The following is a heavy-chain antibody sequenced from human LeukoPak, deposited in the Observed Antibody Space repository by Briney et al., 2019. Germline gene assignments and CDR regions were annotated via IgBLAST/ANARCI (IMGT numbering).Heavy chain of an antibody. D-gene: IGHD7-27*01. CDR2: IGTGGTNT. CDR3: AKDSGRLGVREVFDF. J-gene: IGHJ3*01. V-gene: IGHV3-23*01. Sequence: GGSLRLSCAASRFTLSSYAMTWLRQAPGEGREWVASIGTGGTNTYYADSVAGRFTISRDNSMQTLFVHMKRLRAEDTAVYFCAKDSGRLGVREVFDFCGQGTMVTVSS. CDR1: RFTLSSYA.